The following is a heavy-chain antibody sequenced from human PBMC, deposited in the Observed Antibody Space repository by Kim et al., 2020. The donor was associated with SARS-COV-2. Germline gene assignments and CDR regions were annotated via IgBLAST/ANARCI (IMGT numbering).Heavy chain of an antibody. CDR3: AGQDDSYGFDY. D-gene: IGHD5-18*01. CDR2: T. J-gene: IGHJ4*02. Sequence: TCYNPSLKSRVTISVDTSKNQFSLKLSSETAADTAVCYCAGQDDSYGFDYWSQGTLVTVSS. V-gene: IGHV4-31*02.